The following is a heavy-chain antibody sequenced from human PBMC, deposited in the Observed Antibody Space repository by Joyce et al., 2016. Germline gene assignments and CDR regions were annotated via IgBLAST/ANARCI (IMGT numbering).Heavy chain of an antibody. CDR2: IRSYNGHT. CDR3: ARKGIGENGFAP. Sequence: QFQLVQSGAEVKKPGPSVKASCKASGYTFTSYDIPWVRQAPGQGHEWRGWIRSYNGHTNYAQKVQGRVTMTTDTSTSTAYMELRSLRSDDTALYYCARKGIGENGFAPWGQGTLVTVSS. CDR1: GYTFTSYD. J-gene: IGHJ5*02. V-gene: IGHV1-18*01.